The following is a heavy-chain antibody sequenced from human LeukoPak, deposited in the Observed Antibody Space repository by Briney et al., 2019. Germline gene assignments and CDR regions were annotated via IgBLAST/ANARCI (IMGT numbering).Heavy chain of an antibody. CDR2: IRQDGSEI. V-gene: IGHV3-7*01. CDR3: ARDRSYSSSWSKRSVDAFDI. D-gene: IGHD6-13*01. CDR1: GFTFSSYW. J-gene: IGHJ3*02. Sequence: GGSLRLSCAASGFTFSSYWMSWVRQAPGKGLEWVANIRQDGSEIYYVDSEKGRFTISRDNAKNSLYLQMNSLRAEDTAVYYCARDRSYSSSWSKRSVDAFDIWGQGTMVTVSS.